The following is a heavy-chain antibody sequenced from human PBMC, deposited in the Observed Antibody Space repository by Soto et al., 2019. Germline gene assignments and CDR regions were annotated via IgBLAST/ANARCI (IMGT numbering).Heavy chain of an antibody. CDR1: GFTFSSYA. CDR3: AREERAY. D-gene: IGHD6-25*01. V-gene: IGHV3-30-3*01. J-gene: IGHJ4*02. CDR2: ISYDGSNK. Sequence: PXGSLRLSCAASGFTFSSYAMHWVRQAPGKGLEWVAVISYDGSNKYYADSVKGRFTISRDNSKNTLYLQMNSLRAEDTAVYYCAREERAYWGQGTLVTVSS.